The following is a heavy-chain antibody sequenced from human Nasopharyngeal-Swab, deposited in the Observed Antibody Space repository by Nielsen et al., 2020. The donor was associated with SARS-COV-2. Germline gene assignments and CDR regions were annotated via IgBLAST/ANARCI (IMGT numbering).Heavy chain of an antibody. CDR1: GDSVSSNSAA. D-gene: IGHD1-1*01. CDR3: ARVPLWTHDAFDI. Sequence: QTPSLTRAISGDSVSSNSAAWNWIRQSPSRGLEWLGRTYYRSKWYNDYAVSVKSRITINPDTSKNQFSLQLNSVTPEDTAVYYCARVPLWTHDAFDIWAKGQWSPSLQ. V-gene: IGHV6-1*01. J-gene: IGHJ3*02. CDR2: TYYRSKWYN.